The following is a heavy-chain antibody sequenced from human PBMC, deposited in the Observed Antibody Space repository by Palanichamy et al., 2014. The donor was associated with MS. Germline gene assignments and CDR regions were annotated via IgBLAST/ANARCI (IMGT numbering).Heavy chain of an antibody. D-gene: IGHD2-2*01. CDR2: LNQDGSEK. CDR3: ARVRSRFESYFDY. Sequence: EVQLVESGGGLVQPGGSLRLSCAASGFTFSKYWMTWVRQAPGKGLECVANLNQDGSEKYYVDSMKGRFTISRDNPKNSLYLQMNSLRAEDTAIYYCARVRSRFESYFDYWGQGTLVTVSS. V-gene: IGHV3-7*01. CDR1: GFTFSKYW. J-gene: IGHJ4*02.